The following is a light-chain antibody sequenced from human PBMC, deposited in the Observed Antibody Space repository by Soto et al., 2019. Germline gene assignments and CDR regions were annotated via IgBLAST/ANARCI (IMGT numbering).Light chain of an antibody. V-gene: IGKV1-5*03. CDR3: QQLLSYPIT. Sequence: DIQMTQSPSTLSPSAGHTFTIICRASQSISSWLPWNQQKAAKAPKLPIYKASTLKSGVPSRLTGSGSGTSFTLTISSLKPEDFATYYCQQLLSYPITFGQGTRLRL. CDR2: KAS. CDR1: QSISSW. J-gene: IGKJ5*01.